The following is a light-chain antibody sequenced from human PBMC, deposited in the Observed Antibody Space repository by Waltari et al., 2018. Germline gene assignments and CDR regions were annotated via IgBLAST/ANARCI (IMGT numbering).Light chain of an antibody. CDR3: QQRSSWPYT. Sequence: VLTQSPATLSLSPGERATLFCRASQTVGTYLAWYQQKPCQPPRLLIFDASSRSTGIPAKFRGSGSGTDFTLTVSNLEPEDFAVYFCQQRSSWPYTFGQGTRLEI. CDR2: DAS. J-gene: IGKJ2*01. V-gene: IGKV3-11*01. CDR1: QTVGTY.